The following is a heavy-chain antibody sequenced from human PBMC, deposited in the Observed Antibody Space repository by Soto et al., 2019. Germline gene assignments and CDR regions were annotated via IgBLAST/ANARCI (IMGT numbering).Heavy chain of an antibody. D-gene: IGHD3-10*01. J-gene: IGHJ5*02. CDR1: GGTFSSYT. V-gene: IGHV1-69*02. CDR3: ARGEIGLAEPNWFDP. Sequence: SVKVSCKASGGTFSSYTISWVRQAPGQGLEWMGRIIPILGIANYAQRFQGRVTITADKSTSTAYMELSSLRSEDTAVYYCARGEIGLAEPNWFDPWGQGTLVTVSS. CDR2: IIPILGIA.